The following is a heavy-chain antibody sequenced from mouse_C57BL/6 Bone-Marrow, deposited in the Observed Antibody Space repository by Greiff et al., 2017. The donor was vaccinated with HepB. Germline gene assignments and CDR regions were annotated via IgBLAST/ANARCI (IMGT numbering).Heavy chain of an antibody. D-gene: IGHD1-1*01. CDR3: ARGCYYGRDWYFDV. V-gene: IGHV1-55*01. CDR1: GYTFTSYW. CDR2: IYPGSGST. Sequence: QVQLQQPGAELVKPGASVKMSCKASGYTFTSYWITWVKQRPGQGLEWIGDIYPGSGSTNYNEKFKSKAALTVDTSSSTAYMQLSSLTSEDSAVYYCARGCYYGRDWYFDVWGTGTTVTVSS. J-gene: IGHJ1*03.